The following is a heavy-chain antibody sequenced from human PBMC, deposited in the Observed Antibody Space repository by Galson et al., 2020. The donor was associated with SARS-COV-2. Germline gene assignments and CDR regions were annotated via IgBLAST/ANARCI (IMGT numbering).Heavy chain of an antibody. CDR3: ARDLEASRVVVPAAITGFSTTYYYYGMDV. J-gene: IGHJ6*02. D-gene: IGHD2-2*01. CDR1: GYTFTGYY. Sequence: ASVKVSCKASGYTFTGYYMHWVRQAPGQGLEWMGWINPNSGGTNYAQKFQGRVTMTRDTSISIAYMELSRLRSDDTAVYYCARDLEASRVVVPAAITGFSTTYYYYGMDVWGQGTTVTVSS. V-gene: IGHV1-2*02. CDR2: INPNSGGT.